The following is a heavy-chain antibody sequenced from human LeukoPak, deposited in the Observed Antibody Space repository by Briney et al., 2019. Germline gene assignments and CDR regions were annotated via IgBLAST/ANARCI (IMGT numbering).Heavy chain of an antibody. CDR3: ARHIAIAGLRGFDY. CDR1: GGSISSNW. CDR2: IHHSGTT. Sequence: PSETLSLTCAVSGGSISSNWWSWVRQPPGKGLEWIGEIHHSGTTNSNPSLKSRLTISVDKSKNQFSLNLSSVTAADTAVYYCARHIAIAGLRGFDYWGQGTLVTVSS. J-gene: IGHJ4*02. V-gene: IGHV4-4*02. D-gene: IGHD6-19*01.